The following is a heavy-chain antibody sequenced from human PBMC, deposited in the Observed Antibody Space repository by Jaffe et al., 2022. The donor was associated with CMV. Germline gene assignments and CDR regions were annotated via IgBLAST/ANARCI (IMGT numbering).Heavy chain of an antibody. CDR2: IYYSGST. CDR3: ARVGASSSSGYLSKSKKETEGYYFDY. CDR1: GGSISSGGYY. D-gene: IGHD3-22*01. Sequence: QVQLQESGPGLVKPSQTLSLTCTVSGGSISSGGYYWSWIRQHPGKGLEWIGYIYYSGSTYYNPSLKSRVTISVDTSKNQFSLKLSSVTAADTAVYYCARVGASSSSGYLSKSKKETEGYYFDYWGQGTLVTVSS. V-gene: IGHV4-31*03. J-gene: IGHJ4*02.